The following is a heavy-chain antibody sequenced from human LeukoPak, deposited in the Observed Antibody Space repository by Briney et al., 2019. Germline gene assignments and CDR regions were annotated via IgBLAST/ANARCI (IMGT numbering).Heavy chain of an antibody. CDR2: IKQDGSEK. CDR1: GFTFSNYW. V-gene: IGHV3-7*05. CDR3: ARTAFRTAPYFDY. Sequence: GGSLRLSYADSGFTFSNYWMSWVRQAPGKGLEWVANIKQDGSEKYYVDSVEGRFTISRDNAKNSLYLQMNSLRADDTAVYYCARTAFRTAPYFDYWGQGTLVTVSS. J-gene: IGHJ4*02. D-gene: IGHD1-1*01.